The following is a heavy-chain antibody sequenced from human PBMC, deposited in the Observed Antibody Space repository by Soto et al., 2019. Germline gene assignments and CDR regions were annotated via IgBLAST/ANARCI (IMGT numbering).Heavy chain of an antibody. Sequence: EVQLVESGGGLVQPGGSLRLSCAASGFTFSAYWMSWVRQTPGKGLEWVANIKHDGSEKYYVDSVKGRFTISRDNAKNSLFLEMNSLRADDTDVFYCAIITRGFSMDVWGQGTTVTVSS. CDR3: AIITRGFSMDV. CDR2: IKHDGSEK. CDR1: GFTFSAYW. J-gene: IGHJ6*02. D-gene: IGHD1-20*01. V-gene: IGHV3-7*01.